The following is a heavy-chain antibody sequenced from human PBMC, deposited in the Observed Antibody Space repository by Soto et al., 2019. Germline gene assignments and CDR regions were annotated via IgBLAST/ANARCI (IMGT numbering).Heavy chain of an antibody. V-gene: IGHV3-33*01. D-gene: IGHD3-3*01. CDR1: GFTFSSFG. CDR3: ARDASYYSLWSGYYPSRNGMDV. J-gene: IGHJ6*02. CDR2: IWYDGSKK. Sequence: QVQVVESGGGVVQPGRSLRLSCAASGFTFSSFGMHWVRQAPGKGLEWVSLIWYDGSKKSYGDSVKGRFTISRDNSRNTVYLQMNSLRDEHTAVYYCARDASYYSLWSGYYPSRNGMDVWGQGTTVTVSS.